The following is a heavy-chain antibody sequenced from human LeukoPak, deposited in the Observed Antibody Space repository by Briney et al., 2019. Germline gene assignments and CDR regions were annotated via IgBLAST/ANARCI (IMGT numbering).Heavy chain of an antibody. D-gene: IGHD6-13*01. CDR3: ARDLMGIAYRGAFYY. CDR2: INSDGSST. CDR1: GFTFSSYW. V-gene: IGHV3-74*01. J-gene: IGHJ4*02. Sequence: GGSLRLSCAASGFTFSSYWMHWVRQAPGKGLVWVSRINSDGSSTSYADSVKGRFTISRDNAKNSLYLQMNSLRAEDTAVYYCARDLMGIAYRGAFYYWGQGTLITVSS.